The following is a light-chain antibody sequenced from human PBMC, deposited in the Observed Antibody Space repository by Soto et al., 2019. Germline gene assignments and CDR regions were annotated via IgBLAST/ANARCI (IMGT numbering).Light chain of an antibody. Sequence: DIQMTQSPSSLSASVGDRVTITCRASQGISNFLAWYQQKPGKVPKLLISAASKLQSGVPSRFSGSGSGTDFTRIITSLQPEDFATYCCPKYSSVITFGQGTRLEIK. J-gene: IGKJ5*01. CDR3: PKYSSVIT. CDR2: AAS. V-gene: IGKV1-27*01. CDR1: QGISNF.